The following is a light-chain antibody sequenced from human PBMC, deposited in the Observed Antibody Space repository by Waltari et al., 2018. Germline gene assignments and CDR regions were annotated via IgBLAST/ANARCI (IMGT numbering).Light chain of an antibody. CDR3: QQYRKWPAWT. CDR1: QNINNK. Sequence: EILMTQSPDTLSVSPGERATLSCRASQNINNKLAWYQQKPGQVPRRLIYDASIRAPGIPARFSGSGSGIEFTLTINSLQSEDFAVYYCQQYRKWPAWTFGQGTKVEIK. V-gene: IGKV3-15*01. J-gene: IGKJ1*01. CDR2: DAS.